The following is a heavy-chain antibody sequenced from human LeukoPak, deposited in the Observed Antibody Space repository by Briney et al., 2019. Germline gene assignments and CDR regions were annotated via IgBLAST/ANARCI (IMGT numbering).Heavy chain of an antibody. D-gene: IGHD1-20*01. Sequence: PSETLSLTCAVSGGSISSNNWWIWVRQSPEKGLEWIGEIYHDGSTNYNPSLKSRVTISMDKSKNQFSLKLSSVTAADTAVYYCARVTGGSIYYFDYWGQGTLVTVSS. CDR3: ARVTGGSIYYFDY. CDR2: IYHDGST. J-gene: IGHJ4*02. V-gene: IGHV4-4*02. CDR1: GGSISSNNW.